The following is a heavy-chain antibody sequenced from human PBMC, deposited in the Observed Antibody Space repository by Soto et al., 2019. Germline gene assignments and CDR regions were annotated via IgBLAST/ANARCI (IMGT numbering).Heavy chain of an antibody. J-gene: IGHJ5*02. CDR3: ARDRIWGSNWFDP. CDR2: IYYSGST. Sequence: SETLSLTCTVSGGSISSSSYYWGWIRQPPGKGLEWIGSIYYSGSTYYNPSLKSRVTISVDTSKNQFSLYLSSVTAADTAVYYCARDRIWGSNWFDPWGQGTLVTVSS. V-gene: IGHV4-39*07. D-gene: IGHD2-15*01. CDR1: GGSISSSSYY.